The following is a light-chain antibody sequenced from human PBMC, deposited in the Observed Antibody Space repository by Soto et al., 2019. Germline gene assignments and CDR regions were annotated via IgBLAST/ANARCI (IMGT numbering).Light chain of an antibody. Sequence: SYELTQPVSVSVALGETARITCGGNNIGSKNVHWYQQKPGQAPELVIYKDSKRPSGIPERFSGSNSGDTATLTVSRAQAGDEADYYCQLWDSTTGVFGTGTQLTVL. V-gene: IGLV3-9*01. J-gene: IGLJ1*01. CDR3: QLWDSTTGV. CDR2: KDS. CDR1: NIGSKN.